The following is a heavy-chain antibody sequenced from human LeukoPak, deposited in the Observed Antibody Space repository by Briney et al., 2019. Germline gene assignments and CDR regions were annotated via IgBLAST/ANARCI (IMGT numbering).Heavy chain of an antibody. V-gene: IGHV4-38-2*02. CDR2: IYHSGRT. Sequence: SETLSLTCAVYGGSFSGYYWGWIRQPPGKGLEWIGSIYHSGRTYYNPSLKSRVTISVDTSKKQFSLKLSSVTAADTAVYYCAREEWELLRDYYYYMDVWGKGTTVTVSS. CDR1: GGSFSGYY. CDR3: AREEWELLRDYYYYMDV. J-gene: IGHJ6*03. D-gene: IGHD1-26*01.